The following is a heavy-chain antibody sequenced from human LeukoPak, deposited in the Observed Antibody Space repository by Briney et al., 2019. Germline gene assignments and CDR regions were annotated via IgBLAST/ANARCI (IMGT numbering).Heavy chain of an antibody. Sequence: SETLSLTCTVSGGSISSGGYYWSWIRQHPGKALEWIEYIYYSGSTYYNPSLKSRVTISVDTSKNQFSLKLSSVTAADTAVYYCAGYCSSTTCYRYLNWFDPWGQGTLVTVSS. CDR1: GGSISSGGYY. CDR2: IYYSGST. J-gene: IGHJ5*02. D-gene: IGHD2-2*01. CDR3: AGYCSSTTCYRYLNWFDP. V-gene: IGHV4-31*03.